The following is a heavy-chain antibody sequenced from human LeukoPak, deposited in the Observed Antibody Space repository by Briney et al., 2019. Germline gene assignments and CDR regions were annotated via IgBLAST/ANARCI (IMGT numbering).Heavy chain of an antibody. CDR3: ARDPSSSGFDY. V-gene: IGHV4-38-2*02. D-gene: IGHD6-6*01. CDR2: VYHSGSP. CDR1: GYSIGSGYY. Sequence: SETLSLTCTVSGYSIGSGYYWGWIRQPPGKGLEWIGSVYHSGSPYYTPSLKSRVTMSVHTSKNQFSLKLSSVTAADTALYYCARDPSSSGFDYWGQGTLVTVSS. J-gene: IGHJ4*02.